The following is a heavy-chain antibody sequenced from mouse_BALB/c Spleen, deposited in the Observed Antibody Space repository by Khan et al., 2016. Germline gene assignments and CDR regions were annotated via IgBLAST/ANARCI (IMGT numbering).Heavy chain of an antibody. D-gene: IGHD1-1*01. CDR1: GYSITSDYA. Sequence: QLEESGPGLVKPSQSLSLTCTVTGYSITSDYAWNWFRQFPGNKLEWMGYIGYSGSTSYNPSLKSRISITRDTSRNQFFLQLNSVTTEDTSTYYCARNLHYFGSSYWYFDVWGAGTTVTVSS. J-gene: IGHJ1*01. CDR3: ARNLHYFGSSYWYFDV. CDR2: IGYSGST. V-gene: IGHV3-2*02.